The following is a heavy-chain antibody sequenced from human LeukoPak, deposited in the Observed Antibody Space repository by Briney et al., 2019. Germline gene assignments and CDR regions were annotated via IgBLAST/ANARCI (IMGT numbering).Heavy chain of an antibody. CDR2: FFYSGST. Sequence: SETLSLTCTVAGRSISSSGNSWGWMRHPPGQDLDWVGSFFYSGSTYYGPSLKSRVAISVDTSKNQFSLKLYSVTAADTALYYCARHSGDLSLFDYWGQGTLVTVAS. J-gene: IGHJ4*02. D-gene: IGHD3-16*02. CDR3: ARHSGDLSLFDY. V-gene: IGHV4-39*01. CDR1: GRSISSSGNS.